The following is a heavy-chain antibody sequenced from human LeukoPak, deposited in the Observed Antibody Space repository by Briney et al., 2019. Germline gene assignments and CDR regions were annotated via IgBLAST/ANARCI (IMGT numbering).Heavy chain of an antibody. CDR3: ARHSGWELRGFDP. V-gene: IGHV4-59*08. CDR1: GGSFSGYY. Sequence: SETLSLTCAVYGGSFSGYYWSWIRQPPGKGLEWIGYISYSGTTNHNPSLKSRLTISVDTSKNHFSLKLNSVTAADTAVYYCARHSGWELRGFDPWGQGTLVTVSS. J-gene: IGHJ5*02. D-gene: IGHD1-26*01. CDR2: ISYSGTT.